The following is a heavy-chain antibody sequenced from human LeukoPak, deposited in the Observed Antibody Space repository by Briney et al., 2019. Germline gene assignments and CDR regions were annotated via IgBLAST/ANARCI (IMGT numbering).Heavy chain of an antibody. Sequence: SQTLSLTCTVSGGSISSYYWSRIRQPPGKGLEWIGHIYTSGSTNYNPSLKSRVTMSVDTSQNQFSLKLSSVTAADTAVYYCATGTGFSSSWPFAYWGQGTLVTVSS. V-gene: IGHV4-4*07. J-gene: IGHJ4*02. CDR3: ATGTGFSSSWPFAY. D-gene: IGHD6-13*01. CDR1: GGSISSYY. CDR2: IYTSGST.